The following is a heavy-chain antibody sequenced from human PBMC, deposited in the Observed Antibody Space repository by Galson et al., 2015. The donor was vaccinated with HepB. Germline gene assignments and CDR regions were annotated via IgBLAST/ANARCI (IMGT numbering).Heavy chain of an antibody. J-gene: IGHJ6*02. CDR1: GFTFSSYS. Sequence: SLRLSCAASGFTFSSYSMNWVRQAPGKGLEWVSSISSSSSYIYYADSVKGRFTISRDNAKNSLYLQMNSLRAEDTAVYYCARVPPTRLLTQYYYYYGMDVWGQGTTVTVSS. D-gene: IGHD2-15*01. CDR2: ISSSSSYI. V-gene: IGHV3-21*01. CDR3: ARVPPTRLLTQYYYYYGMDV.